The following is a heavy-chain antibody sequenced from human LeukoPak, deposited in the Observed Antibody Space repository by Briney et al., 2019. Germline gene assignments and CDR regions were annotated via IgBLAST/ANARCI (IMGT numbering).Heavy chain of an antibody. CDR1: GYTFTGYY. CDR3: ATGSAVPRGYYAMDV. J-gene: IGHJ6*02. CDR2: INPNSGGT. Sequence: ASVKVSCKASGYTFTGYYMHWVRQAPGQGLEWMGWINPNSGGTNYAQKFQGRVTMTRDTSISTAYMELSSLRSEDTAVYYCATGSAVPRGYYAMDVWGQGTTVTVSS. V-gene: IGHV1-2*02. D-gene: IGHD2-2*01.